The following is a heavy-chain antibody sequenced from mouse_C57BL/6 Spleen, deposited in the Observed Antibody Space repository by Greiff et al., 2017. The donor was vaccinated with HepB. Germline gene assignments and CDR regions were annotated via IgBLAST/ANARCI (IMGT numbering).Heavy chain of an antibody. CDR1: GYTFTTYP. J-gene: IGHJ4*01. V-gene: IGHV1-47*01. CDR3: ARAGKDYDDAMDY. D-gene: IGHD2-4*01. CDR2: FHPYNDDT. Sequence: QVQLKESGAELVKPGASVKMSCKASGYTFTTYPIEWMKQNHGKSLEWIGNFHPYNDDTKYNEKFKGKATLTVEKSSSTVYLELSRLTSDDSAVYYCARAGKDYDDAMDYWGQGTSVIVSS.